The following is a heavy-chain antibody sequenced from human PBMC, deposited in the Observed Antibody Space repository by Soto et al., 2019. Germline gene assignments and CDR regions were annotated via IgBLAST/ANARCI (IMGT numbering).Heavy chain of an antibody. Sequence: ASVKVSCKASGGTFSSYAISWVRQAPGQGLEWMGGIIPIFGTANYAQKFQGRVTITADESTSTAYMELSSLRSEDTAVYYCVRGGDGYNGYVDYWGQGTLVTVSS. CDR3: VRGGDGYNGYVDY. D-gene: IGHD5-12*01. CDR2: IIPIFGTA. CDR1: GGTFSSYA. V-gene: IGHV1-69*13. J-gene: IGHJ4*02.